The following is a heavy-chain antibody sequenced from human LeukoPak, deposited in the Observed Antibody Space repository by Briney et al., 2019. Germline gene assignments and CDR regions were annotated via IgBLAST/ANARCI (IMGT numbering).Heavy chain of an antibody. CDR3: ARRGVIRAPFDY. CDR1: GGSISSSSYY. D-gene: IGHD3-10*01. Sequence: SETLSLTCTVSGGSISSSSYYWGWIRQPPGKGLEWIGSIYYSGSTYYNPSLKSRVTISVDTSKNQFSLKLSSVTAADTAVYYCARRGVIRAPFDYWGQGTLVTVSS. J-gene: IGHJ4*02. CDR2: IYYSGST. V-gene: IGHV4-39*01.